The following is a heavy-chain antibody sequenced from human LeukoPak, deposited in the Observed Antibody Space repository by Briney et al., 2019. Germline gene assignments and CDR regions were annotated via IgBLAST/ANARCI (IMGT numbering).Heavy chain of an antibody. J-gene: IGHJ3*02. Sequence: PGGSLILSCAASGFTFNDYAMHWVRQAPGKGREWVSGMIWNSGSIGYADSVKGGFTISRDNAKNTLYLEMNSLSPEDTALYHCAKDIFYYYYESSALWNGFDIWGQGTMVTVST. CDR2: MIWNSGSI. D-gene: IGHD3-22*01. CDR1: GFTFNDYA. V-gene: IGHV3-9*01. CDR3: AKDIFYYYYESSALWNGFDI.